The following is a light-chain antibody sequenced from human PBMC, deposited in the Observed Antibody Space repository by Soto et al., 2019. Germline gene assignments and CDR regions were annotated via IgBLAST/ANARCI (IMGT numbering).Light chain of an antibody. CDR1: SSDVGGNKY. V-gene: IGLV2-14*01. Sequence: QSALTQPASVSGSPGQSITISCTGTSSDVGGNKYVSWYQQYPGKVPKLLINKVSNRPSGVSNRFSGSKSGNTASLTISGVLAEDEADYFCTSSTSDSLYVFGTGTKLTVL. J-gene: IGLJ1*01. CDR2: KVS. CDR3: TSSTSDSLYV.